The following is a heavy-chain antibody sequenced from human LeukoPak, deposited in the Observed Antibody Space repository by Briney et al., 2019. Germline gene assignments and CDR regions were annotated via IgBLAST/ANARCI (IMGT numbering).Heavy chain of an antibody. CDR1: VYSISSGYY. CDR3: ARESPVGGSPG. CDR2: IHHSGIT. Sequence: SQTLSLTCTVSVYSISSGYYWGWIRQPPGKGLEWIGSIHHSGITYYNPSLKSRVTISVDTSKNQFSLKLSSVTAADTAVYYCARESPVGGSPGWGQGTLVTVSS. V-gene: IGHV4-38-2*02. D-gene: IGHD3-16*01. J-gene: IGHJ4*02.